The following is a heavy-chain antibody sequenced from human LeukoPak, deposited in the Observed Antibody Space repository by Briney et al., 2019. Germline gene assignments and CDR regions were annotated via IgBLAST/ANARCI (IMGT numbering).Heavy chain of an antibody. CDR2: INHSGST. CDR1: GGSFSGYY. V-gene: IGHV4-34*01. D-gene: IGHD5-24*01. J-gene: IGHJ6*03. Sequence: TSSETLSLTCAVYGGSFSGYYWSWIRQPPGKGLEWIGEINHSGSTNYNPSLKSRVTISVDTSKNQFSLKLSSVTAADTAVYYCARHRVPGRKYYYYMDVWGKGTTVTISS. CDR3: ARHRVPGRKYYYYMDV.